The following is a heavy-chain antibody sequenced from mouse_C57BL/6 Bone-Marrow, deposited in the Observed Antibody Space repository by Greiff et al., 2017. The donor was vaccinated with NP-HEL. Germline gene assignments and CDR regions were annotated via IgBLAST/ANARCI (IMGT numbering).Heavy chain of an antibody. CDR3: ARRRNYDYDGSLDY. V-gene: IGHV1-59*01. D-gene: IGHD2-4*01. J-gene: IGHJ4*01. CDR1: GYTFTSYW. CDR2: IDPSDSYT. Sequence: QVQLQQPGAELVRPGTSVKLSCKASGYTFTSYWMHWVKQRPGQGLEWIGVIDPSDSYTNYNQKFKGKATLTVDTSSSTAYMQLSSLTSEDSAVYYCARRRNYDYDGSLDYWGQGTSVTVSS.